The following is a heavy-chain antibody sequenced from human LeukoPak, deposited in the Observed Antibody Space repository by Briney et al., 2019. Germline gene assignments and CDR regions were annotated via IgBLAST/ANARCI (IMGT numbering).Heavy chain of an antibody. CDR3: AKDSRSGVDYDSSSYYYFFSY. CDR2: IRYDGSNK. D-gene: IGHD3-22*01. CDR1: ALIFSICG. Sequence: PGGSLRLSCAPHALIFSICGMHWVRQAPGKRLEWVPFIRYDGSNKYYADCGKGRFTISRDKSKHTLEQQQNSVRPDDKDVYYCAKDSRSGVDYDSSSYYYFFSYGSQGTLLTVSS. V-gene: IGHV3-30*02. J-gene: IGHJ4*02.